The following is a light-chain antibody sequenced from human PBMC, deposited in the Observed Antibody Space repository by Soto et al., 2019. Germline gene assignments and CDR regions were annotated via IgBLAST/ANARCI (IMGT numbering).Light chain of an antibody. CDR1: SSDVGGYNY. J-gene: IGLJ3*02. CDR3: TSYTATSTLGV. V-gene: IGLV2-8*01. Sequence: QSALTQPPSASGSPGQSVTISCTGTSSDVGGYNYVSWYQQHPGKAPKLMIYEVSKRPSGVPDRFSGSKSGNTASLTISGLQPEDEADYYCTSYTATSTLGVFGGGTKVTVL. CDR2: EVS.